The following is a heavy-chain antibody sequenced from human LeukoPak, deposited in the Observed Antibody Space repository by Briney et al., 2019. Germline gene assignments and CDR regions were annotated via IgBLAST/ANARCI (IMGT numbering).Heavy chain of an antibody. V-gene: IGHV1-69*01. J-gene: IGHJ6*03. CDR2: IIPIFGTA. CDR3: ARIPYSSGPRMSYYYYYYMDV. D-gene: IGHD6-19*01. Sequence: VKVSCKASGGTFSSYAISWVRQAPGQGLEWMGGIIPIFGTANYAQKFQGRVTITADESTSTAYMELRSLRSDDTAVYYCARIPYSSGPRMSYYYYYYMDVWGKGTTVTVSS. CDR1: GGTFSSYA.